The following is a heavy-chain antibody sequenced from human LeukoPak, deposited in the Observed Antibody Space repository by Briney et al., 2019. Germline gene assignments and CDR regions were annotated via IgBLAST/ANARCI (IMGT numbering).Heavy chain of an antibody. V-gene: IGHV4-59*05. CDR2: IYYSGST. J-gene: IGHJ3*02. CDR3: ARHISSSWYGAFDI. Sequence: SETLSLTCTVSGGSISSYYWSWIRQPPGKGLEWIGSIYYSGSTYYNPSLKSRVTISVDTSKNQFSLKLSSVTAADTAVYYCARHISSSWYGAFDIWGQGTMVTVSS. D-gene: IGHD6-13*01. CDR1: GGSISSYY.